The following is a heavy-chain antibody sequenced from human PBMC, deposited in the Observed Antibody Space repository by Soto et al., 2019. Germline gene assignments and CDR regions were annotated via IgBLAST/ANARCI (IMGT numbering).Heavy chain of an antibody. D-gene: IGHD2-21*02. J-gene: IGHJ4*03. V-gene: IGHV1-69*01. CDR3: ASGLTLTVSVH. Sequence: QVQLMQSGSEVKKPGSSVRVSCKSSGGSFNNYPITWVRQAPGQGLEWMGGIIPGSGTSKYAQKFQDRVSLTADESTRTVHMELGSLRSEDSALYYCASGLTLTVSVHWGQGSLVTVSA. CDR2: IIPGSGTS. CDR1: GGSFNNYP.